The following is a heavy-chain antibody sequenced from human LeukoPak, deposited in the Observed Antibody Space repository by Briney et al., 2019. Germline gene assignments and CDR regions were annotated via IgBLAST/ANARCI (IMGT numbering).Heavy chain of an antibody. V-gene: IGHV4-34*01. CDR3: VRGRPQYSRHDAFDI. D-gene: IGHD6-6*01. Sequence: ASETLSLTCAVYGGSFSGYYWSWIRQPPGKGLEWIGEINHSGSTNYNPSLKSRVTISVDTSKNQFSLKLSSVTAADTAVYYCVRGRPQYSRHDAFDIWGQGTMVTVSS. J-gene: IGHJ3*02. CDR2: INHSGST. CDR1: GGSFSGYY.